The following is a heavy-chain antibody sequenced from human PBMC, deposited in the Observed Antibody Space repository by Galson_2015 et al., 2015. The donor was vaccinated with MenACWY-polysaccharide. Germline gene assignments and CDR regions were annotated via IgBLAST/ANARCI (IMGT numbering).Heavy chain of an antibody. CDR3: ATRSTPVDNHAFDS. V-gene: IGHV3-11*01. J-gene: IGHJ3*01. Sequence: SLRLSCAASGFTYRDYYMNWIRQAPGKGLEWISCISYSGNIIYYADSVKGRFTISWDTAKKSLYLLMDGQRADDTAVYYCATRSTPVDNHAFDSWGQGTMVIVSS. CDR2: ISYSGNII. D-gene: IGHD1-14*01. CDR1: GFTYRDYY.